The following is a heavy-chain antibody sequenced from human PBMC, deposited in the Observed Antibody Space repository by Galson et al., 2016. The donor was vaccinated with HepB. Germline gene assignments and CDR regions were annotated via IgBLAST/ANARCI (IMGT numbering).Heavy chain of an antibody. CDR1: GFTFGNFA. D-gene: IGHD6-25*01. V-gene: IGHV3-23*01. CDR2: ITNRGFST. J-gene: IGHJ2*01. Sequence: SLRLSCAASGFTFGNFAMNWVRQTPGKGLEWVAGITNRGFSTYYSDSVKGRFTISRDYFNTTLSLQTNSVRAEDTSVYYCAKVRPPYSSDWYFDLWGRGTLVTVSS. CDR3: AKVRPPYSSDWYFDL.